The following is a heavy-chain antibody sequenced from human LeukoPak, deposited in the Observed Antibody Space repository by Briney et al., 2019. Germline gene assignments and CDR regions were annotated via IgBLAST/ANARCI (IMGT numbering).Heavy chain of an antibody. CDR3: ARTFGNWNSCYFDY. D-gene: IGHD1-7*01. CDR2: ISGSGGST. Sequence: GGSLRLSCAASGFTFSSYAMSWVRQAPGKGLEWVSAISGSGGSTYYADSVKGRFTISRDNSKNTLYLQMKSLRAEDTAVYYCARTFGNWNSCYFDYWGQGTLVTVSS. V-gene: IGHV3-23*01. CDR1: GFTFSSYA. J-gene: IGHJ4*02.